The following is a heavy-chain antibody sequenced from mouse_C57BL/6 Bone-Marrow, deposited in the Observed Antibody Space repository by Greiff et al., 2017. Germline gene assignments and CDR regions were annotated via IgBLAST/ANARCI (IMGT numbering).Heavy chain of an antibody. Sequence: VKLQESGPGLVQPSQSLSITCTVSGFSLTSYGVHWVRQSPGKGLEWLGVIWSGGSTDYNAAFISRLSISKDNSKSQVFFKMSSLQADDTAIYYCARVWWFAYWGQGTLVTVSA. CDR3: ARVWWFAY. CDR1: GFSLTSYG. J-gene: IGHJ3*01. CDR2: IWSGGST. V-gene: IGHV2-2*01.